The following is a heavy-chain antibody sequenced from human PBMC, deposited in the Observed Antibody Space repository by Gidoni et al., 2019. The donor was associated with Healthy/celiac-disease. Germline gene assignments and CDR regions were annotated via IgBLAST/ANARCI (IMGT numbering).Heavy chain of an antibody. CDR3: ARDRERFLDY. CDR2: ISYDGSNK. D-gene: IGHD3-3*01. V-gene: IGHV3-30*04. J-gene: IGHJ4*02. Sequence: LEWVAVISYDGSNKYYADSVKGRFTISRDNSKNTLYLQMNSLRAEDTAVYYCARDRERFLDYWGQGTLVTVSS.